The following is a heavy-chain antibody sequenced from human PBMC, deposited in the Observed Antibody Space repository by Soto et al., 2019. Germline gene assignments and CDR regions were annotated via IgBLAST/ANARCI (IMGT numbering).Heavy chain of an antibody. V-gene: IGHV3-72*01. J-gene: IGHJ4*02. CDR2: IRNRANSYTT. Sequence: PGGSLRLSCAASGFTFSNYYMDWVRQAPGKGLEWVGRIRNRANSYTTEYAASVRDRFTVSRDDSENSLYLQMGSLKAEDTAVYYCVRVQISSVPYKSPDYWGQGTLVTVSS. D-gene: IGHD6-19*01. CDR1: GFTFSNYY. CDR3: VRVQISSVPYKSPDY.